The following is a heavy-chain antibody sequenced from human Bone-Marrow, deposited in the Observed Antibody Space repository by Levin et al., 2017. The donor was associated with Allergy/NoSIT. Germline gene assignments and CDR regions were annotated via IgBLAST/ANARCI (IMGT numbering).Heavy chain of an antibody. Sequence: VASVKVSCKASGGTFSSNVLTWIRQAPGQGLEWMGGIIPLFETGNYAQKFQGRLTITADESTTTVYMELSSLRSDDTAVYYCARGKDSSTSSLAYWGQGTLVTVSS. CDR2: IIPLFETG. V-gene: IGHV1-69*13. D-gene: IGHD3-10*01. J-gene: IGHJ4*02. CDR3: ARGKDSSTSSLAY. CDR1: GGTFSSNV.